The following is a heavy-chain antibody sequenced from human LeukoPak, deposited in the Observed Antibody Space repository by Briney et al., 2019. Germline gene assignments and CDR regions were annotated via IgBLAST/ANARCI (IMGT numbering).Heavy chain of an antibody. J-gene: IGHJ5*02. V-gene: IGHV3-23*01. Sequence: GGSLRLSCAASGFPFSNFGMGWVRQAPGKGLEWVSSISYSGMNTYYADSVKGRFTISRDNSKNTLYLQMNSLRVEDTAVYNCAKDIRGSGSYGWFDPWGQGTLVTVSS. CDR1: GFPFSNFG. D-gene: IGHD3-10*01. CDR2: ISYSGMNT. CDR3: AKDIRGSGSYGWFDP.